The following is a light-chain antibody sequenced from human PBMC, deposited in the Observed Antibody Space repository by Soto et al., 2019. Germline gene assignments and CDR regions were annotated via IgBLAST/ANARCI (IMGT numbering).Light chain of an antibody. V-gene: IGKV1-9*01. Sequence: DIQLTQSPSFLSASVGDRVTITCRASQGISNYLAWYHQKPGKAPKLLIHTASTFQSGVPSRFSGSGSGTEFTLTISSLQPEDFATYYCQQRHSYPITFGQGTRLETK. CDR2: TAS. CDR1: QGISNY. CDR3: QQRHSYPIT. J-gene: IGKJ5*01.